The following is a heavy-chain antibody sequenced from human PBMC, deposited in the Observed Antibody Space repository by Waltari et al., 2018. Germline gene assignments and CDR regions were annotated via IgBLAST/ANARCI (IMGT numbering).Heavy chain of an antibody. Sequence: EVQLVESGGGVVKPGGFLRLSWCAVGITFSAYNMNWFRLAPGKGLEWVSSISGDSRFIYYADSVNGRFTISSDAAKDSLVLQMNSLRVEDTAIYYCARDRRGYFDYWGQGTLVTVSS. J-gene: IGHJ4*02. CDR3: ARDRRGYFDY. CDR1: GITFSAYN. CDR2: ISGDSRFI. D-gene: IGHD3-10*01. V-gene: IGHV3-21*01.